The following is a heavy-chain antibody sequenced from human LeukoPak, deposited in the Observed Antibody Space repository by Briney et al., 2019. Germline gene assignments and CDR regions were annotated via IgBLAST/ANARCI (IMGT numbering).Heavy chain of an antibody. CDR2: IKQDGTEK. CDR1: GFSFNTYW. J-gene: IGHJ4*02. Sequence: GGSLRLSCSASGFSFNTYWMSWLRQAPGKGREWLANIKQDGTEKYYVDSVKGRFTISRDNAKNSLYLQMNSLRAEDTAVYYCARIGLRARCFEYWGQGTLVTVSS. CDR3: ARIGLRARCFEY. V-gene: IGHV3-7*01.